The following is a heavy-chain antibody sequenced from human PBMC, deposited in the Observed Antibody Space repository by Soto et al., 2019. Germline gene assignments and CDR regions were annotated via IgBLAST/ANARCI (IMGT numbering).Heavy chain of an antibody. V-gene: IGHV3-7*01. Sequence: GGSLRLSCAASGFTFSSFWLTWVRQAPGRGLEWVANIKQDGNEKYYADSVKGRLTIYRDNAKNSLYLQMNSLRAEDTAVYFCAREAYRGYSYPMYWGQGTLVTVSS. CDR2: IKQDGNEK. CDR3: AREAYRGYSYPMY. D-gene: IGHD5-18*01. CDR1: GFTFSSFW. J-gene: IGHJ4*02.